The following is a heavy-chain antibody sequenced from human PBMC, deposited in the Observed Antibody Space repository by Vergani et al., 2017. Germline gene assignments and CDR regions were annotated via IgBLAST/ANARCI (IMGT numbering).Heavy chain of an antibody. Sequence: QVQLQESGPGLVKPSQTLSLTCTVSDGSISPYYWSWIRQPAGKGLEWIGRIYTSESTNYNPSLKSRVTMSVDTSNNQFSLKLSSVTAADTAVYYCAREYSSSVGFLAYWGQGTLVTVSS. CDR2: IYTSEST. D-gene: IGHD6-6*01. V-gene: IGHV4-4*07. J-gene: IGHJ4*02. CDR1: DGSISPYY. CDR3: AREYSSSVGFLAY.